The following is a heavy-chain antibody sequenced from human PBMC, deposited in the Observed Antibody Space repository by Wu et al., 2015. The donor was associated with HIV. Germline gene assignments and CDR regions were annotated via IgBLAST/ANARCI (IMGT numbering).Heavy chain of an antibody. D-gene: IGHD4-17*01. CDR1: GGSISSYY. CDR2: IYTSGST. Sequence: QVQLQESGPGLVKPSETLSLTCTVSGGSISSYYWSWIRQPAGKGLEWIGRIYTSGSTNYNPSLKSRVTMSVDTSKNQFSLKLSSVTAADTAVYYCARDVDDYGLYYWYFDLWGRGTLVTVSS. J-gene: IGHJ2*01. V-gene: IGHV4-4*07. CDR3: ARDVDDYGLYYWYFDL.